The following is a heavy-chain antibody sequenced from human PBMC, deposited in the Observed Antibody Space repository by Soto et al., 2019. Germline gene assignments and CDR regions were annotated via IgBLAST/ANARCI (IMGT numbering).Heavy chain of an antibody. J-gene: IGHJ4*02. CDR2: IRSKAYGGTT. Sequence: GGSLRLSCTASGFTFGDYAMSWFRQAPGKGLEWVGFIRSKAYGGTTKYAASVKGRFTISRDDSKSIAYLQMNSLKTEDTAVYYCTRDIAVAGDKYYFDYWGQGTLVTVSS. V-gene: IGHV3-49*03. CDR1: GFTFGDYA. D-gene: IGHD6-19*01. CDR3: TRDIAVAGDKYYFDY.